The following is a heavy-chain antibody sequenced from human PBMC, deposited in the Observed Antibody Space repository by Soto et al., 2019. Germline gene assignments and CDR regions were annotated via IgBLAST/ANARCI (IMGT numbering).Heavy chain of an antibody. Sequence: ASVKVSCKASGYTFTSYGISWVRQAPGQGLEWMGWISAYNGNTNYAQKLQGRVTMTTDTPTSTAYMELRSLRSDDTAVYYCARARYCSGGSCYSYWFDPWGQGTLVTVSS. CDR1: GYTFTSYG. CDR3: ARARYCSGGSCYSYWFDP. V-gene: IGHV1-18*01. CDR2: ISAYNGNT. D-gene: IGHD2-15*01. J-gene: IGHJ5*02.